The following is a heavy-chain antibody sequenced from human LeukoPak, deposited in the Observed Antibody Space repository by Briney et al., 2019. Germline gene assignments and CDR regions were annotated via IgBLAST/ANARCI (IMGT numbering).Heavy chain of an antibody. CDR3: TRAVAGANWFDS. Sequence: PGGYLRRSCAASGFTLCRQDMLWVRQTTGKRLEWGAVINTVGNAFYPASVKGRFTISREDAKNSLYLQMNNLGAGDTAVYYCTRAVAGANWFDSWGQGTPVTVSS. CDR1: GFTLCRQD. J-gene: IGHJ5*01. D-gene: IGHD2-15*01. CDR2: INTVGNA. V-gene: IGHV3-13*01.